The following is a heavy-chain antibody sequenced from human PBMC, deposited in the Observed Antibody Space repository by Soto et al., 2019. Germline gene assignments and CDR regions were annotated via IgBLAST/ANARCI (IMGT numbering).Heavy chain of an antibody. V-gene: IGHV3-23*01. J-gene: IGHJ1*01. CDR3: AKDHVAGAGNEYFQH. D-gene: IGHD6-19*01. CDR2: IRGSGGST. CDR1: GFTFSSYA. Sequence: EVQLLESGGGLVQPGGSLRLSCAASGFTFSSYAMSWVRQAPGKGLEWVSAIRGSGGSTYYADSVKGRFTISRDNSKNRLYLQMNSLRAEDTAVYYCAKDHVAGAGNEYFQHWGQGTLVTVSS.